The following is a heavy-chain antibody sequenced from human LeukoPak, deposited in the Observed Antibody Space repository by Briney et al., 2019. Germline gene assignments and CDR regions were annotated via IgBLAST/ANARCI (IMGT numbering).Heavy chain of an antibody. CDR1: GFTFSDHF. J-gene: IGHJ4*02. Sequence: PGGSLRLSCEASGFTFSDHFMDWVRQAPGKGLEWIGRIRKKTNRYTTQYAASVQGKFTISRDDSWNSVYLQMNSLETEDKAVYYCLRVSSTVAGSDYLDYWGQGTPVTVSS. V-gene: IGHV3-72*01. CDR3: LRVSSTVAGSDYLDY. D-gene: IGHD6-19*01. CDR2: IRKKTNRYTT.